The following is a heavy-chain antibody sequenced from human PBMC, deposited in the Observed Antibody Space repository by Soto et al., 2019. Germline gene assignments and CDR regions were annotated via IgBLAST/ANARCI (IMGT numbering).Heavy chain of an antibody. CDR1: GFTFSSYA. Sequence: EVQLLESGGRLVQPGRSLRLSCAASGFTFSSYAMSWVRQAPGKGLEWVSAISGSDNNTYYADSVKGRFTISRDNSKNTLYLQMSSLRADDTAVYYCAPMGVWGQGTTVTVSS. J-gene: IGHJ6*02. CDR3: APMGV. CDR2: ISGSDNNT. V-gene: IGHV3-23*01.